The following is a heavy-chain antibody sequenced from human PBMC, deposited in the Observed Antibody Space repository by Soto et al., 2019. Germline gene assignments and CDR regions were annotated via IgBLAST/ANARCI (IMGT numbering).Heavy chain of an antibody. CDR3: ARDWFDP. J-gene: IGHJ5*02. Sequence: EVQLVESGGGLVQPGGSLRLSCAASGFTFSSYSMNWVRQAPGKGQEWVSYISSSSSTIYYADSVKRRFTISRDNAKNSLYLQMNGLRGEDKAVYSCARDWFDPWGQGTLVTVSS. V-gene: IGHV3-48*01. CDR1: GFTFSSYS. CDR2: ISSSSSTI.